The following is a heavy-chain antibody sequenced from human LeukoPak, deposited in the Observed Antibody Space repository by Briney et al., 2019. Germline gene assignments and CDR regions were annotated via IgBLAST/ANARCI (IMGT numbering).Heavy chain of an antibody. V-gene: IGHV1-8*01. J-gene: IGHJ4*02. D-gene: IGHD3-9*01. CDR2: VKPNSGNT. CDR1: GYTFTSYD. CDR3: ARTYYDILTGYYYCDY. Sequence: GASAKVSCTASGYTFTSYDINWVRHATRQGREWMGWVKPNSGNTPSTQKFQGRVTMNRTTSTSTAYMELSSLRSEDMGVNYCARTYYDILTGYYYCDYWGQGNLVTVSS.